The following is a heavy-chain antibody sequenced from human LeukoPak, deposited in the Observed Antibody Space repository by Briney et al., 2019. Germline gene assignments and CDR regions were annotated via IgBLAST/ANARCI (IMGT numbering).Heavy chain of an antibody. V-gene: IGHV1-18*01. Sequence: ASVKVSCKASGYTFTSYGISWVRQAPGQGLEWMGWISAYNGNTNYAQKLQGRVTMTTDTSTSTAYMELRSLRSDDTAVYYCAKELWVRGVINFDYWGQGTLVTVSS. CDR1: GYTFTSYG. CDR3: AKELWVRGVINFDY. D-gene: IGHD3-10*01. J-gene: IGHJ4*02. CDR2: ISAYNGNT.